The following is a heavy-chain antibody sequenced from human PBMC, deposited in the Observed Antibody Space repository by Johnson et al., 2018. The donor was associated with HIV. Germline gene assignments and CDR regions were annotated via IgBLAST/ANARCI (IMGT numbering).Heavy chain of an antibody. CDR1: GFTFSDYY. CDR2: ISGTGSAI. CDR3: ARDRALSHPGGAFDI. J-gene: IGHJ3*02. D-gene: IGHD2/OR15-2a*01. V-gene: IGHV3-11*04. Sequence: VHLVESGGGLVKPGGSLRLSCAASGFTFSDYYMSWIRQAPGKGLEWVSYISGTGSAIYYAASVKGRFTISRDNAKNSLYLQMNSLGAEEQAVYYCARDRALSHPGGAFDIWGRGTVVTVSS.